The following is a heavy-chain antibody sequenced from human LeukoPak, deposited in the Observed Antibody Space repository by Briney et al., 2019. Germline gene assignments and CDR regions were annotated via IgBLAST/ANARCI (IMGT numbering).Heavy chain of an antibody. Sequence: GGSLRLPCAASGFTFSSYAMSWVRQAPGEGLEWVSAISGSGGSTYYADSVKGRFTISRDSSKNTLSLQMASLRAEDTAVYYCARHLATSGSYPLDYWGQGALVTVSS. CDR3: ARHLATSGSYPLDY. CDR1: GFTFSSYA. D-gene: IGHD2-15*01. J-gene: IGHJ4*02. CDR2: ISGSGGST. V-gene: IGHV3-23*01.